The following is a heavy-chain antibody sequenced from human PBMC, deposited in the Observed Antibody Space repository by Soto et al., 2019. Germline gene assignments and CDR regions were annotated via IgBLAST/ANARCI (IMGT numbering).Heavy chain of an antibody. J-gene: IGHJ4*02. CDR1: GGTFSSYT. V-gene: IGHV1-69*04. Sequence: ASVKVSCKASGGTFSSYTISWVRQAPGQGLEWMGRIIPILGIANYAQKFQGRVTITADKSTSTAYMELSSLRSEDTAVYYCAREAPFEIAAAGYVDYWGQGTLVTVSS. CDR3: AREAPFEIAAAGYVDY. D-gene: IGHD6-13*01. CDR2: IIPILGIA.